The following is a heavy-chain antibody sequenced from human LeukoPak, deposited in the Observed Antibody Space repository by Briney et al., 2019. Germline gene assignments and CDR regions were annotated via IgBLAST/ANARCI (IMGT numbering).Heavy chain of an antibody. Sequence: PGGSLRLSCAASGFTFSNCVMNWVRQAPGKGLEWVSAISGSGGSTYYADSVKGRFTTSRDNSKNTLYLQMNSLRAEDTAVYYCAKASGQWLVTHWGQGTLVTVSS. CDR3: AKASGQWLVTH. V-gene: IGHV3-23*01. D-gene: IGHD6-19*01. CDR1: GFTFSNCV. J-gene: IGHJ4*02. CDR2: ISGSGGST.